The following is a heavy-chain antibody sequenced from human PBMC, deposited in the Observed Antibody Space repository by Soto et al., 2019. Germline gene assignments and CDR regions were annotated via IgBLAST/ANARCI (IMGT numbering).Heavy chain of an antibody. Sequence: QVQLVQSGAEVKKPGSSVKVSCKASGGTFSSYAISWVRQAPGQGLEWMGGIIPIFGTANYAQKFQGRVKITADKSTSTADMELSSLRSEDTAVYYCESQGHIVVVTAVVAFEIWGQGTMVTVSS. J-gene: IGHJ3*02. CDR2: IIPIFGTA. CDR3: ESQGHIVVVTAVVAFEI. D-gene: IGHD2-21*02. V-gene: IGHV1-69*06. CDR1: GGTFSSYA.